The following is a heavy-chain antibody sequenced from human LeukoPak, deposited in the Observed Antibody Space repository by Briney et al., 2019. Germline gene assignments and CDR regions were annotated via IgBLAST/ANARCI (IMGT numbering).Heavy chain of an antibody. D-gene: IGHD3-22*01. J-gene: IGHJ5*02. CDR1: GFTFSNAW. CDR3: TTLYYYDTSGPPP. V-gene: IGHV3-15*01. CDR2: IKSKTDGGTT. Sequence: GGSLRLSCAASGFTFSNAWMSWVRQAPGKGLEWVGRIKSKTDGGTTDYAAPVKGRFTISRDDSKNTVYLQMNSLKSEDTAVYYCTTLYYYDTSGPPPWGQGTLVTVSS.